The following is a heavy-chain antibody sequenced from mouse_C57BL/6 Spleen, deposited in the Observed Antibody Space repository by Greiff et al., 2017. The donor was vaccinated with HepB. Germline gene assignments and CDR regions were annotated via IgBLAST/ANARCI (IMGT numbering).Heavy chain of an antibody. Sequence: VQLQQSGAVLVRPGSSVKMSCKTSGYTFTSYGINWVKQRPGQGLEWIGYIYIGNGYTEYNEKFKGKATLTSDTSSSTAYMKLSSLTSEDSAIYFCARSDYYYWSSYGDYWGQGTTLTVSS. CDR1: GYTFTSYG. J-gene: IGHJ2*01. V-gene: IGHV1-58*01. CDR3: ARSDYYYWSSYGDY. CDR2: IYIGNGYT. D-gene: IGHD1-1*01.